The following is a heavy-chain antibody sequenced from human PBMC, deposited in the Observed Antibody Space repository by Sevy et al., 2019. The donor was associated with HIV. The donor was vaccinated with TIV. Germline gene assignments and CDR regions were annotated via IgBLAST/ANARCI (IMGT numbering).Heavy chain of an antibody. D-gene: IGHD1-26*01. CDR3: ATDGVIVGATYAFDI. CDR1: GYTLTELS. CDR2: FDPEDGET. V-gene: IGHV1-24*01. Sequence: ASVKVSCKVSGYTLTELSMHWVRQAPGKGLEWMGGFDPEDGETMYEQKFQGRVTMTEDTSTDTAYMKLSSLGSDDTAVYYCATDGVIVGATYAFDIWGQGTMVTVSS. J-gene: IGHJ3*02.